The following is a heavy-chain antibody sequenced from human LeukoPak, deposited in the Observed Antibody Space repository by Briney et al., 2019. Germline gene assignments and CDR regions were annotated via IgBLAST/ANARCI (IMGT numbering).Heavy chain of an antibody. CDR2: VHSSGST. V-gene: IGHV4-59*01. J-gene: IGHJ4*02. D-gene: IGHD3-9*01. Sequence: SETLSLTCTVSGGSISSFFWSWIRQPPGKGLEWIGYVHSSGSTKYNPSLKSRLIISVDMSRNQFSLKLRSVSVADTAVYYCARLAPGNYDILTGDPKVVFDYWGQGALVTVSS. CDR3: ARLAPGNYDILTGDPKVVFDY. CDR1: GGSISSFF.